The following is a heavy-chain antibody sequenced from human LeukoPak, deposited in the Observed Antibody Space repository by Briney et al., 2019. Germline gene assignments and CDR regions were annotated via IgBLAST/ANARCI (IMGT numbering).Heavy chain of an antibody. CDR3: ARGPSITMIVVDYGSDY. CDR1: GYTFTSYG. Sequence: GASVKVSCKASGYTFTSYGISWVRQAPGQGLEWMGWISAYNGNTNYAQKLQGRVTMITDTSTSTAYMELRSLRSDDTAVYYCARGPSITMIVVDYGSDYWGQGTLVTVSS. CDR2: ISAYNGNT. V-gene: IGHV1-18*01. J-gene: IGHJ4*02. D-gene: IGHD3-22*01.